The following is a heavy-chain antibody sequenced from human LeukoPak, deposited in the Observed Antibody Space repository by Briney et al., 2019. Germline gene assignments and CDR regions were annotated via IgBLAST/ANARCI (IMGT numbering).Heavy chain of an antibody. V-gene: IGHV3-23*01. CDR2: VSPSGATT. D-gene: IGHD6-13*01. J-gene: IGHJ5*02. CDR1: GFTFSRSD. CDR3: VKKGGSWSPRFDA. Sequence: GGSLRLSRAASGFTFSRSDMIWVRQAPGKGLEWVSIVSPSGATTYYADSVRGRFTISRDNSRATLVLQLNGLRAEDTAIYYCVKKGGSWSPRFDAWGQGILVTVSS.